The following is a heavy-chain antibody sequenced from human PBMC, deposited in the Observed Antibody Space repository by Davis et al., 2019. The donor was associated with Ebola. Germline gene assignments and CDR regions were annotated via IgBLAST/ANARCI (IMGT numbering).Heavy chain of an antibody. CDR2: IWYDGSNK. CDR1: GFTFSSYG. CDR3: ARDDLGWYYYYYGMDV. D-gene: IGHD6-19*01. J-gene: IGHJ6*02. V-gene: IGHV3-33*01. Sequence: GGSLRLSCAASGFTFSSYGMHWVRQAPGKGLEWVAVIWYDGSNKYYADSVKGRFTISRDNAKNSLYLQMYSLRAEDTAVYYCARDDLGWYYYYYGMDVWGQGTTVTVSS.